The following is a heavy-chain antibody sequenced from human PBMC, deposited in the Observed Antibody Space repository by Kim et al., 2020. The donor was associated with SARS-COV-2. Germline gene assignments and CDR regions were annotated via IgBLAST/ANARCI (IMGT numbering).Heavy chain of an antibody. CDR3: VRDDRWDFLYDY. J-gene: IGHJ4*02. Sequence: GGSLRLSCAASGFTFGNYWMHWVRQAPGKGLVWVSHINRDGSSSGYADSVEGRFTISRDNAKNTLYLQMNSLRAEDSAVYYCVRDDRWDFLYDYWGQGTQVTVSS. D-gene: IGHD1-26*01. CDR2: INRDGSSS. CDR1: GFTFGNYW. V-gene: IGHV3-74*01.